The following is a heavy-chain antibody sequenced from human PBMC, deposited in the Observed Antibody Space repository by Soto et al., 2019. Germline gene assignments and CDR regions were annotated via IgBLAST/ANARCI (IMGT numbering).Heavy chain of an antibody. V-gene: IGHV1-46*01. D-gene: IGHD2-2*01. CDR2: INPSGGST. Sequence: ASVKVSCKASGYTFTSYYMHWVRQAPGQGLEWMGIINPSGGSTSYAQKFQGRVTMTRDTSTSTVYMELSSLSSEDTAVYYCARERTEYGRYNWFDPWGQGTLVTVSS. CDR3: ARERTEYGRYNWFDP. CDR1: GYTFTSYY. J-gene: IGHJ5*02.